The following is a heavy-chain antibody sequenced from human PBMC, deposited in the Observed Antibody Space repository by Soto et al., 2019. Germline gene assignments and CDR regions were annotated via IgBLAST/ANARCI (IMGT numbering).Heavy chain of an antibody. D-gene: IGHD2-15*01. CDR3: ARGRVVTRAFDI. CDR2: IYYSGST. CDR1: GGSISSYY. V-gene: IGHV4-59*01. Sequence: QVQLQESGPGLVKPSETLSLTCTVSGGSISSYYWSWIRQPPGKGLEWIGYIYYSGSTNYNPSLKSRVTISVDTSKNQFSLKLSSVSAADTAVYYCARGRVVTRAFDIWGQGTMVTVSS. J-gene: IGHJ3*02.